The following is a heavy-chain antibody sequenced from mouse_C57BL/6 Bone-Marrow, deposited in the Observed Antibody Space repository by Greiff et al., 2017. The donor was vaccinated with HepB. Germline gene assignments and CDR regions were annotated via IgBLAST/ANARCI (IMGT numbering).Heavy chain of an antibody. J-gene: IGHJ2*01. CDR3: ARGRFDD. CDR2: INPNNGGT. Sequence: VQLQQSGPELVKPGASVKISCKASGYTFTDYYMNWVKQSHGKSLEWIGDINPNNGGTSYNQKFKGKATLTVDKSSSTAYMELRSLTSEDSAVYYCARGRFDDWGQGTTLTVSS. CDR1: GYTFTDYY. V-gene: IGHV1-26*01.